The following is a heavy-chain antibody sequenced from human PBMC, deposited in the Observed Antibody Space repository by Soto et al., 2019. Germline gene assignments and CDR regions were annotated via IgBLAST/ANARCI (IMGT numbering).Heavy chain of an antibody. V-gene: IGHV3-66*01. J-gene: IGHJ4*02. CDR2: IFSNGDT. D-gene: IGHD1-1*01. Sequence: ELQLVASGGGLVQPGGSLRLSCAASGFTVSNNYVWWVRQAPRKGLEWVSLIFSNGDTRYADSVKGRFTIPRDSSSNTLYLQMNSLRVNDTAVYYCARDGTYNWAGGQGIHVTVSS. CDR1: GFTVSNNY. CDR3: ARDGTYNWA.